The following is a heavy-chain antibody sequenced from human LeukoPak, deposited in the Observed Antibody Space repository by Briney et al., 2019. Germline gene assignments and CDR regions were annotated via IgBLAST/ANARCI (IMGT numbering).Heavy chain of an antibody. V-gene: IGHV3-23*01. CDR1: GLTFGSFA. J-gene: IGHJ4*02. CDR2: ISANGGRT. CDR3: AKYCDRTGYCNFDC. Sequence: GGSLRLSCRASGLTFGSFAMGWVRQAPGKGPEWLSSISANGGRTFYADSVMGRFTISRDNSKNTLYLQINNLRAEDAALYYCAKYCDRTGYCNFDCWGQGTLVTVSS. D-gene: IGHD3-22*01.